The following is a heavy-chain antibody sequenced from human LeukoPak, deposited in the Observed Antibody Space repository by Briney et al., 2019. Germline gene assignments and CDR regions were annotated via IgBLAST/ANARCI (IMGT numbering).Heavy chain of an antibody. CDR3: AKLLRGGKNLYYMDV. D-gene: IGHD3-16*01. J-gene: IGHJ6*03. CDR1: RVTFNIYA. CDR2: ISGNGGTT. V-gene: IGHV3-23*01. Sequence: GGSLRLSCAVSRVTFNIYAMSWVRQAPGKGLEWVSLISGNGGTTYYEDSVKDRFTISRDNSQNTLYLQIESLRAAEQAVYYCAKLLRGGKNLYYMDVWGKGTTVTVSS.